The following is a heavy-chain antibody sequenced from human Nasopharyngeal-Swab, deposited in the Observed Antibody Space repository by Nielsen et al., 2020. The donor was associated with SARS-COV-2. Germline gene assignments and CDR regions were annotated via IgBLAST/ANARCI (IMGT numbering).Heavy chain of an antibody. CDR1: GYSFPDYY. D-gene: IGHD3-10*01. Sequence: ASAKVSCKASGYSFPDYYMHWVRQAPGQGLEWMGLVSPRNGSTSYAQKLQGRVTITSDTSTRTVYMALSSLTSKDTAVYYCATGGLDYWGQGTLVTVSS. CDR2: VSPRNGST. CDR3: ATGGLDY. V-gene: IGHV1-46*04. J-gene: IGHJ4*02.